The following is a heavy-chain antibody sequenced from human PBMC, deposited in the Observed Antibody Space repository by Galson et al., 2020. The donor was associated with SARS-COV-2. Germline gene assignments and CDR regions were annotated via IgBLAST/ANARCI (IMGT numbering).Heavy chain of an antibody. CDR3: ARGGADILTGYYKVGGAFDI. D-gene: IGHD3-9*01. J-gene: IGHJ3*02. V-gene: IGHV3-53*04. CDR2: IYSGGST. Sequence: QLGESLKISCAASGFTVSSNYMSWVRQAPGKGLEWVSVIYSGGSTYYADSVKGRFTISRHNSKNTLYLQMNSLRAEDTAVYYCARGGADILTGYYKVGGAFDIWCQGTIVTVSS. CDR1: GFTVSSNY.